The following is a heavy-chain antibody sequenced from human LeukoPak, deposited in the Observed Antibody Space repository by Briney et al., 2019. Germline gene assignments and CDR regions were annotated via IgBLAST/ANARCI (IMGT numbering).Heavy chain of an antibody. CDR1: GYTFTSYY. CDR3: ARWGYYDSSGYYAEPYDAFDI. D-gene: IGHD3-22*01. Sequence: ASVKVSCKASGYTFTSYYMHWVRQAPGQGLEWMGIINPSGGSTSYAQKFQGRVTMTRDTSTSTVYMELSSLRSEDTAVYYCARWGYYDSSGYYAEPYDAFDIWGQGTMVTVSS. J-gene: IGHJ3*02. CDR2: INPSGGST. V-gene: IGHV1-46*01.